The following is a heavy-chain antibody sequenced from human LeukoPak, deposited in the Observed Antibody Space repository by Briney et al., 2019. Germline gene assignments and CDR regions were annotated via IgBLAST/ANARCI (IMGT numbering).Heavy chain of an antibody. CDR3: AKDRLWYGTAMGESDY. V-gene: IGHV3-23*01. D-gene: IGHD5-18*01. J-gene: IGHJ4*02. CDR2: ISGNGGST. CDR1: GFTFSSYA. Sequence: GGSLRLSCAASGFTFSSYAMSCVRQAPGKGLEWVSAISGNGGSTYYADSVKGRFTISRDNSKNTLYLQMNSLRAEDTAVYYCAKDRLWYGTAMGESDYWGQGTPVTVSS.